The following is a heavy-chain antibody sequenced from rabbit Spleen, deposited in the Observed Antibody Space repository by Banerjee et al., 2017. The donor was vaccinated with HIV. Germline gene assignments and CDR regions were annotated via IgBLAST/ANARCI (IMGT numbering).Heavy chain of an antibody. D-gene: IGHD1-1*01. J-gene: IGHJ6*01. V-gene: IGHV1S45*01. CDR1: GIDFSSDSY. CDR3: ARDTSSSFSSYGTDL. Sequence: QQQLEESGGGLVKPGGTLTLTCKASGIDFSSDSYMCWVRQAPGKGLEWIACIEAGSSGFTYFASWAKGRFTISKTSSTTVTLQMTSLTAADTATYFCARDTSSSFSSYGTDLWGQGTLVTVS. CDR2: IEAGSSGFT.